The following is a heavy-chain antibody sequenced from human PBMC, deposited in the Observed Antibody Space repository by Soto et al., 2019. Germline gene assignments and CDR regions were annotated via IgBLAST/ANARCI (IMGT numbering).Heavy chain of an antibody. V-gene: IGHV3-30-3*01. CDR2: ISYDGSNK. CDR1: GFTFSSYA. J-gene: IGHJ4*02. D-gene: IGHD2-15*01. Sequence: GGSLRLSCAASGFTFSSYAMHWVRQAPGKGLEWVAVISYDGSNKYYADSVKGRFTISRDNSKNTLYLQMNSLRAEDTAVYYCARDLIIVVVVAATPEWALDYWGQGTLVTVSS. CDR3: ARDLIIVVVVAATPEWALDY.